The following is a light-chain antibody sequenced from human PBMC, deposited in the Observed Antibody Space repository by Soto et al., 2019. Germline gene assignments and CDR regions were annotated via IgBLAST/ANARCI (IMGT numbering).Light chain of an antibody. CDR1: QDITNH. CDR3: QQHDNLPLT. Sequence: DIQMTQSPPSLSASVGDRVTITCQASQDITNHLNWHQLKPGEAPKLLIYDAFNLESEVPSRFSGSGYGTDFTFTISSLLPEDVGTYYCQQHDNLPLTFGGGTKVEIK. V-gene: IGKV1-33*01. CDR2: DAF. J-gene: IGKJ4*01.